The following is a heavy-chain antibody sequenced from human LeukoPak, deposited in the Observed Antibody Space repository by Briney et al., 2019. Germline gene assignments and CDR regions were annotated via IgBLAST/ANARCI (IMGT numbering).Heavy chain of an antibody. Sequence: GGSLRLSCAASGFTFSDYYMSWIRQAPGKGLEWVSYISSSSSTIYYADSVKGRFTISRDNAKNSLYLQMNSLRAEDTAVYYCASAGDFWSGYSNWFDPWGQGTLVTVSS. CDR1: GFTFSDYY. CDR2: ISSSSSTI. V-gene: IGHV3-11*04. J-gene: IGHJ5*02. CDR3: ASAGDFWSGYSNWFDP. D-gene: IGHD3-3*01.